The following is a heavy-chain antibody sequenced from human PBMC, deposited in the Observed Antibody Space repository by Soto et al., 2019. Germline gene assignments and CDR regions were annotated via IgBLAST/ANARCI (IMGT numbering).Heavy chain of an antibody. CDR1: GGTFKSFT. CDR2: FIPIFETA. Sequence: SVKVSFKASGGTFKSFTFTWVRQAPGQGLEWMGGFIPIFETATYAQKFQDRVTITADESRSTVSMELSSLRSADTAVYYCATKAVSGWFFDYWGQGTVVTVSS. CDR3: ATKAVSGWFFDY. V-gene: IGHV1-69*13. D-gene: IGHD6-19*01. J-gene: IGHJ4*02.